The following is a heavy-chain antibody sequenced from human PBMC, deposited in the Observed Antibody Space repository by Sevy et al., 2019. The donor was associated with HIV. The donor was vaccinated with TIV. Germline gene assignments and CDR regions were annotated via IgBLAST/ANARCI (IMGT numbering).Heavy chain of an antibody. CDR2: IWDDGSSK. V-gene: IGHV3-33*01. CDR1: QFNFDTYA. CDR3: ATNIVHAGAYDSDFNF. J-gene: IGHJ4*02. Sequence: GGSLRLSCVASQFNFDTYAIHWVRQAPGKGLEWVAMIWDDGSSKDYAESVKGRFAISRDNSQNTVFLQMNSLRAEDTCVYFCATNIVHAGAYDSDFNFWGQGSLVTVSS. D-gene: IGHD2-15*01.